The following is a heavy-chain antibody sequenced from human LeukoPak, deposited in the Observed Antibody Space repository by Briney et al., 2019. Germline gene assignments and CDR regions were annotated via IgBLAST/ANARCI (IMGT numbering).Heavy chain of an antibody. D-gene: IGHD3-3*01. V-gene: IGHV3-30*04. CDR1: GFTFSSYA. Sequence: GGSLRLSCAASGFTFSSYAMHWVRQAPGKGLEWVAVISYDGSNKYYADSVKGRFTISRDNSKNTLYLQMNSLRAEDTAVYYCARDYPTYYDFWSGYYPSAFDYWGQGTLVTVSS. J-gene: IGHJ4*02. CDR3: ARDYPTYYDFWSGYYPSAFDY. CDR2: ISYDGSNK.